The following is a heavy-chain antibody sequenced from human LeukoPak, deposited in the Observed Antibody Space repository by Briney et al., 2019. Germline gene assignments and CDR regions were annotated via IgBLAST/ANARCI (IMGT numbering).Heavy chain of an antibody. D-gene: IGHD1-1*01. V-gene: IGHV3-64*01. CDR1: GFTFSRYA. Sequence: PGGSLRLSCAASGFTFSRYAMPWVRQAPGPGLESFSAISSNGGSTYYANSVKGRFTIASDNSKNTLYLQMGSLRAEDLAVYYCARDFGLAGKVDYWGQGTLVTVSS. J-gene: IGHJ4*02. CDR2: ISSNGGST. CDR3: ARDFGLAGKVDY.